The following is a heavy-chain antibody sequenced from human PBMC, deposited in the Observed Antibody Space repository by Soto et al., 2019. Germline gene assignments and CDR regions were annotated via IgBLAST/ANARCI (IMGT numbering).Heavy chain of an antibody. Sequence: SGKVSGQASGYSFTNYDISWVRQAPGQGLEWMGWISPYNGDTNYAQKLQGRVTMTTDTSTSTAYMELRSLRSDDTAVYYCARYCSSTSCDHYFDYWGQGTLVTAPQ. CDR3: ARYCSSTSCDHYFDY. D-gene: IGHD2-2*01. V-gene: IGHV1-18*01. J-gene: IGHJ4*02. CDR2: ISPYNGDT. CDR1: GYSFTNYD.